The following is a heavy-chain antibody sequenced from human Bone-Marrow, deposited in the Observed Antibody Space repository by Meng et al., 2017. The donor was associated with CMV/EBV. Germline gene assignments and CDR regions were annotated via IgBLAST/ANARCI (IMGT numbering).Heavy chain of an antibody. D-gene: IGHD6-6*01. CDR1: GYTFTSYY. CDR2: INPSGGST. Sequence: ASAKVSCKASGYTFTSYYMRWVRQAPGQGLEWMGIINPSGGSTSYAQKFQGRVTMTRDTSTSTVYMELSSLRSEDTAVYYCASVSSIAARPFDYWGQGTLVTVSS. CDR3: ASVSSIAARPFDY. J-gene: IGHJ4*02. V-gene: IGHV1-46*01.